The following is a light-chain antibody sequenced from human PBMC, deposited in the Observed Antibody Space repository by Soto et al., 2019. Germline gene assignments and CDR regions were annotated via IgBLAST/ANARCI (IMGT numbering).Light chain of an antibody. CDR3: QQYGSSPYT. CDR2: GAS. Sequence: EIIMTQSPATLSVSPGERATLSCRASQSINRNLAWYQQKPGQAPRLLFYGASSRSTGVPDRFSVSGSGTDFTLTISRLEPEDFAVYYCQQYGSSPYTFGLGTRLEIK. V-gene: IGKV3-20*01. CDR1: QSINRN. J-gene: IGKJ5*01.